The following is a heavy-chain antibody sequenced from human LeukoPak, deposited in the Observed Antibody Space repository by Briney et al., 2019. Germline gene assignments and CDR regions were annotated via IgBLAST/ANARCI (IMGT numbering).Heavy chain of an antibody. J-gene: IGHJ3*02. V-gene: IGHV3-48*02. CDR3: VRDHLWAFDI. CDR2: ISVSGTT. D-gene: IGHD2-21*01. Sequence: GSLRLSCAASGFIFTSYTMNWVRQAPGKGPEWISFISVSGTTDCPDSVKGRFTISRDNARNSLYLQMNSLRDDDTAVYYCVRDHLWAFDIWGQGTMVTVSS. CDR1: GFIFTSYT.